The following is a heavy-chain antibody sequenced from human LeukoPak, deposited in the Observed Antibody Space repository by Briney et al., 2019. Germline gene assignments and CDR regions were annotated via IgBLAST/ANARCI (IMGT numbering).Heavy chain of an antibody. Sequence: PSETLSLTCTVSGGSISSSSYYWGWIRQPPGKGLEWIGSIYYSGSTYYNPSLKSRVTISVDTSKNQFSLKLSSVTAADTAVYSCARHLSRYHDIDYWGQGTLVTVSS. V-gene: IGHV4-39*01. CDR2: IYYSGST. CDR3: ARHLSRYHDIDY. CDR1: GGSISSSSYY. J-gene: IGHJ4*02. D-gene: IGHD3-9*01.